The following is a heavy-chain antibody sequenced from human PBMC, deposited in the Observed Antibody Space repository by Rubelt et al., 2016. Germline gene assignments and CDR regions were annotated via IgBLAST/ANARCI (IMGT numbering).Heavy chain of an antibody. Sequence: EVQLVESGGGLIQPGGSLRLSCAASGFTVSSNFMSWVRQAPGKGLEWVSVIYSGGTTFYADSVKGRFTISRANSKTTLYLQRKSRRADDTAVYYCAGVRSGSYGYWYFDLWGRGTLVTVSS. CDR1: GFTVSSNF. CDR3: AGVRSGSYGYWYFDL. D-gene: IGHD1-26*01. J-gene: IGHJ2*01. V-gene: IGHV3-53*01. CDR2: IYSGGTT.